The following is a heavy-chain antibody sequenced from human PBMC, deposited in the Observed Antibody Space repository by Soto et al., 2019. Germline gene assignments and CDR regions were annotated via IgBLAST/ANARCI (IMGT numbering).Heavy chain of an antibody. J-gene: IGHJ4*02. CDR2: IIPIFGTA. CDR1: GGTFSSYA. Sequence: QVQLVQSGAEVKKPGSSVKVSCKASGGTFSSYAISWVRQAPGQGLEWMGGIIPIFGTANYAQKFQGRVTVSADESTSTAYMELSSLRSEDTAVYYCAKTRRDGYSEYYFDYWGQGTLVTVSS. CDR3: AKTRRDGYSEYYFDY. D-gene: IGHD5-18*01. V-gene: IGHV1-69*12.